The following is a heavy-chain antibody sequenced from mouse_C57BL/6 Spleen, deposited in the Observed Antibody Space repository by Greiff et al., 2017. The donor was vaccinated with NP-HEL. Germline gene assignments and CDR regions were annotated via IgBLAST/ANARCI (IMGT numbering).Heavy chain of an antibody. CDR3: ARSPTTEAMDY. V-gene: IGHV1-69*01. CDR2: IDPSDSYT. J-gene: IGHJ4*01. CDR1: GYTFTSYW. D-gene: IGHD1-1*01. Sequence: QVQLQQPGAELVMPGASVKLSCKASGYTFTSYWMHWVKQRPGQGLEWIGEIDPSDSYTNYNQKFKGKSTLTVDKSSSTAYMQLSSLTSEDSAVYYCARSPTTEAMDYWGQGTSVTVSS.